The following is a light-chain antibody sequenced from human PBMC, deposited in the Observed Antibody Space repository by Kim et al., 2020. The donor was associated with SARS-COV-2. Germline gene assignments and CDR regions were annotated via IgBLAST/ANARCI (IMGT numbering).Light chain of an antibody. Sequence: QSALTQPASVSGSPGQSITIFCTGSGSDVGGYTSVSWYQQHPGRAPKLMIYDVNKRPSGVSNRFSGSKFDNTASLTISGLQADDEADYYCSSYTTTNTYVFASGTKVTVL. CDR1: GSDVGGYTS. CDR3: SSYTTTNTYV. V-gene: IGLV2-14*03. CDR2: DVN. J-gene: IGLJ1*01.